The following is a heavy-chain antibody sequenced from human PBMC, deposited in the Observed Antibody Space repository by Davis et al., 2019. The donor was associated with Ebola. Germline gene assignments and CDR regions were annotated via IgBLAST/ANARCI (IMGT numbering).Heavy chain of an antibody. V-gene: IGHV3-23*01. CDR1: GFTFSRYG. CDR3: AKERYSSRSVNWFDP. CDR2: ISGSGGST. J-gene: IGHJ5*02. D-gene: IGHD6-13*01. Sequence: GESLKISCEASGFTFSRYGMHWVRQAPGKGLEWVSAISGSGGSTYYADSVKGRFTISRDNSKNTLYLQMNSLRAEDTAVYYCAKERYSSRSVNWFDPWGQGTLVTVSS.